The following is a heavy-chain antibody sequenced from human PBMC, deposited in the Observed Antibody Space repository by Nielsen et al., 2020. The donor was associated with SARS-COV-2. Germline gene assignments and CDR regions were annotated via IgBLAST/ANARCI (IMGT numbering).Heavy chain of an antibody. J-gene: IGHJ6*02. V-gene: IGHV1-69*04. CDR2: SIPILGIP. CDR3: ARENLELVAVDV. CDR1: GYTFTSYS. Sequence: SVKVSCKTYGYTFTSYSISWVRQAPGQGLEWMGRSIPILGIPRYAQKFQGRVTITADRSTSTAYMELNSLRPEDTAVYYCARENLELVAVDVWGQGTTVTVSS. D-gene: IGHD2-21*01.